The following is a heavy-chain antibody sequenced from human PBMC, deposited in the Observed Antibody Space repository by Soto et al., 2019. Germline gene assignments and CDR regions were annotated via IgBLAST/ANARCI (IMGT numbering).Heavy chain of an antibody. D-gene: IGHD3-22*01. CDR1: GGTFSSYA. J-gene: IGHJ4*02. CDR3: ARGAQSLRITMIVVEPFHY. Sequence: ASAKVSCKASGGTFSSYAISWVRQAPGQGLEWMGGIIPIFGTANYAQKFQGRVTITADESTSTAYMELSSLRSEDTAVYYCARGAQSLRITMIVVEPFHYWGQGTLVTVSS. CDR2: IIPIFGTA. V-gene: IGHV1-69*13.